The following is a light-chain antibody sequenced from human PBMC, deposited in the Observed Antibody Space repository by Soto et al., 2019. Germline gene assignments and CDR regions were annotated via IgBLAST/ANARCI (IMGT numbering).Light chain of an antibody. CDR2: EVT. CDR1: SSDGDDYKD. V-gene: IGLV2-14*01. Sequence: QSALTQPASVSGSPGQSITISCTGISSDGDDYKDVSWYQQHPGKAPKLMIYEVTYRPSGVSNRFSGSKSGNTASLTISGLQAEDEAYYYCSSYTSTTTVFGTGTQLNVL. J-gene: IGLJ1*01. CDR3: SSYTSTTTV.